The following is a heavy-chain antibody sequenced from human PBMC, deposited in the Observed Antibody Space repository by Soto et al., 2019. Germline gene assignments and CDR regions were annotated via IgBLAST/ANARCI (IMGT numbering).Heavy chain of an antibody. CDR2: FNPSDDTT. CDR3: AREPSSLAAAGSSYGLDV. CDR1: GYTFTNYY. J-gene: IGHJ6*02. D-gene: IGHD6-13*01. Sequence: QVQLVQSGAEVKKPGASVKVSCKASGYTFTNYYMHWVRQAPGQGLEWVGMFNPSDDTTYYAQKFQGRVTMTRDTCTSTVYMELRGLRSDDTAVYYCAREPSSLAAAGSSYGLDVWGQGTSVTVSS. V-gene: IGHV1-46*01.